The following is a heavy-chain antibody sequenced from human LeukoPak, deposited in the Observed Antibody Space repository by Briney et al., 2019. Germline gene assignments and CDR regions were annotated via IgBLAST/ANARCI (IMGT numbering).Heavy chain of an antibody. Sequence: SVKVSCKASGGTFSSYAISWVRQAPGQGLEWMGGIVPIFGTANYAQKFQGRVTITADESTSTAYMELSSLRSEDTAVYYCARECSTSCYMDVWGKGTTVTVSS. CDR1: GGTFSSYA. D-gene: IGHD2-2*01. J-gene: IGHJ6*03. CDR2: IVPIFGTA. V-gene: IGHV1-69*13. CDR3: ARECSTSCYMDV.